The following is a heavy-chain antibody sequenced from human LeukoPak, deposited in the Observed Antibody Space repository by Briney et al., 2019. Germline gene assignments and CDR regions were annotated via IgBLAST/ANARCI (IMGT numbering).Heavy chain of an antibody. CDR1: GFTISSYD. CDR2: ISESGGST. V-gene: IGHV3-23*01. J-gene: IGHJ4*02. D-gene: IGHD4-11*01. CDR3: ARGPYSRNFDY. Sequence: GGSLRVPCAASGFTISSYDMSWVRQAPGKGLEWVSTISESGGSTYYADSVKGRFTISRDNSKNTLYLQMNSQRAEDTAVYYCARGPYSRNFDYWGQGTLVTVSS.